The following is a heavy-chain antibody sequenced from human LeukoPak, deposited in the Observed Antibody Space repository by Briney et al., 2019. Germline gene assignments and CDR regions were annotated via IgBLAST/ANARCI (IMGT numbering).Heavy chain of an antibody. J-gene: IGHJ4*02. D-gene: IGHD1-26*01. CDR1: GFTFNSYA. CDR2: ISGSGDST. Sequence: GGSLRLSCAASGFTFNSYAMSWVRQAPGKGLGWVSAISGSGDSTYYPDSVKGRFTISRDNSKNTLYLQMNSLRAGDTAVYYCARTPKDGRSGSSDYWGQGTLVTVSS. CDR3: ARTPKDGRSGSSDY. V-gene: IGHV3-23*01.